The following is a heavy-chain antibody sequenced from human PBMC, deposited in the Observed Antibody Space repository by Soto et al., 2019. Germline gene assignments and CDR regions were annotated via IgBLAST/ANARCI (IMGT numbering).Heavy chain of an antibody. D-gene: IGHD2-21*02. CDR3: AKAAGGGYCGGDCYSFDY. V-gene: IGHV3-23*01. Sequence: GGSLRLSCAASGFTFSSYAMSWVRQAPGKGLEWVSAISGSGGSTYYAVSVKGRFTISGDNSKNTLYLQMNSLRAEDTAVYYCAKAAGGGYCGGDCYSFDYWGQGTLVTVSS. CDR1: GFTFSSYA. J-gene: IGHJ4*02. CDR2: ISGSGGST.